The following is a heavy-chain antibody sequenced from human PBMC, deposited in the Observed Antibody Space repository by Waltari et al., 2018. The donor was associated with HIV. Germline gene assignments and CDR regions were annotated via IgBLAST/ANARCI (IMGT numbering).Heavy chain of an antibody. CDR1: GGSISSSSYY. J-gene: IGHJ4*02. CDR3: ARTLNYYDSSGYDY. CDR2: IYYSGST. Sequence: QLQLQESGPGLVKPSETLSLTCTVSGGSISSSSYYWGWIRQPPGKGLEWIGSIYYSGSTYYNPSLKSRVTISVDTSKNQFSLKLSSVTAADTAVYYCARTLNYYDSSGYDYWGQGTLVTVSS. D-gene: IGHD3-22*01. V-gene: IGHV4-39*01.